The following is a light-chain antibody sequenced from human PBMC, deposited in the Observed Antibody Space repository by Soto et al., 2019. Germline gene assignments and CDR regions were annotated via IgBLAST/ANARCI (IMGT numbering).Light chain of an antibody. CDR2: SNN. Sequence: QAVVTQPPSASGTPGQRVTISCSGSRYNIRSNTVNWYQQFPGTAPKLLIYSNNQRPSGVPDRFSGSKSGTSASLAISGLQSEDEADYYCAAWDDSLNGPVFGGGTKLTVL. J-gene: IGLJ2*01. CDR1: RYNIRSNT. V-gene: IGLV1-44*01. CDR3: AAWDDSLNGPV.